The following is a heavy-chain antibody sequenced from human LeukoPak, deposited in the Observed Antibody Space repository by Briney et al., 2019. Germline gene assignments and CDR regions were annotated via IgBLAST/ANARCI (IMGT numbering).Heavy chain of an antibody. CDR1: GFTFSSYW. Sequence: GGSLRLSCAASGFTFSSYWMGWVRQAPGKGLEWVANIKPDGSEKYYVDSVKGRFTISRDNAKNSLYLQMNSLRAADTAVYYCARDRDPHRVVPAAPFDYWGQGTLVTVSS. D-gene: IGHD2-2*01. V-gene: IGHV3-7*03. CDR3: ARDRDPHRVVPAAPFDY. J-gene: IGHJ4*02. CDR2: IKPDGSEK.